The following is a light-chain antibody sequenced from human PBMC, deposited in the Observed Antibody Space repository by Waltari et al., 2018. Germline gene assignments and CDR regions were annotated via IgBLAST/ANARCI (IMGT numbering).Light chain of an antibody. CDR2: DDN. CDR1: KLVSKS. CDR3: QVWDNDSDHVV. J-gene: IGLJ2*01. V-gene: IGLV3-21*01. Sequence: SYVVTQPPSVSKAPGDTAKISCVGDKLVSKSVHWYLQRPGEAPRLVVFDDNKRPSGIPERLSGAKSGNTATLTITRVEAGDEAEDYCQVWDNDSDHVVFGGGTKLTVL.